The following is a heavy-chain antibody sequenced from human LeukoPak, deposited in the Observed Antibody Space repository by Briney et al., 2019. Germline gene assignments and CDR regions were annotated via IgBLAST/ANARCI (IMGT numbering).Heavy chain of an antibody. CDR1: GGSISSYY. J-gene: IGHJ6*03. Sequence: PSETLSLTCTVSGGSISSYYWSWIRQPAGKGLEWIGTIYYSGNTYYNPSLKSRVTISVDTSKNQFSLKLSSVTAADTAVYYCARLKNYYYYYMDVWGKGTTVTVSS. V-gene: IGHV4-59*08. CDR2: IYYSGNT. CDR3: ARLKNYYYYYMDV.